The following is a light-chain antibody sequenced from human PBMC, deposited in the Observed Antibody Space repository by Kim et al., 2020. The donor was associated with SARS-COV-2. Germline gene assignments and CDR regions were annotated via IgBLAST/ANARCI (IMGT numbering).Light chain of an antibody. CDR2: QDI. J-gene: IGLJ2*01. Sequence: VSVSPGQTGSISCSGDKLEDKYACWYQQKPGQSTVLVIYQDIKRPSGIPERFSGSNSGNTATLTIRGTQAMDEADYYCQAWDSSVVFGGGTQLTVL. V-gene: IGLV3-1*01. CDR1: KLEDKY. CDR3: QAWDSSVV.